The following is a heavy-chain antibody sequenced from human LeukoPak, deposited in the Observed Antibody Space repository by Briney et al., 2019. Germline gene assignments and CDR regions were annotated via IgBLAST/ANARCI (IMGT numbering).Heavy chain of an antibody. CDR3: TRGWPQNHALFDY. Sequence: GSLRLSCTASGFTFTTYWMHWVRQTPEKGLVWVSRINSDGSITTYADSVKGRFTISRDNAKNTLYLQMNSLRAEDTAVYYCTRGWPQNHALFDYWGQGALVTVSS. CDR2: INSDGSIT. V-gene: IGHV3-74*01. J-gene: IGHJ4*02. D-gene: IGHD2-2*01. CDR1: GFTFTTYW.